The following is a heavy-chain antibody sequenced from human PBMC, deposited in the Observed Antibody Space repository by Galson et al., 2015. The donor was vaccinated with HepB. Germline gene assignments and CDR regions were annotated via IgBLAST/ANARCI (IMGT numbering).Heavy chain of an antibody. CDR3: ARRGYCSGGSCYSNAFDI. CDR2: VYPGDSDT. D-gene: IGHD2-15*01. J-gene: IGHJ3*02. CDR1: GYTFTNYW. V-gene: IGHV5-51*01. Sequence: QSGAEVKKPGESLKIFCQGSGYTFTNYWIGWVRQLPGKGLEWMGIVYPGDSDTRYSPSFQGQVTISADKSISTAYLQWSSLEASDTAMYYCARRGYCSGGSCYSNAFDIWGQGTMVTVSS.